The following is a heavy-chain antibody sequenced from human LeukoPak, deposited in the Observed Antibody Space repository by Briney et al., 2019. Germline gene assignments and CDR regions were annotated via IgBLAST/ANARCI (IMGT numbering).Heavy chain of an antibody. CDR3: TTRKLTFSDTDY. J-gene: IGHJ4*02. CDR2: IKSKTDGGTT. CDR1: GFTFSNVW. D-gene: IGHD1-14*01. V-gene: IGHV3-15*01. Sequence: GGSLRLSCAASGFTFSNVWMSWVRQVPGKGLEWVGRIKSKTDGGTTDYAAPVKGRFTISRDDSKNTLYLQMNSLKTEDTAVYYCTTRKLTFSDTDYWGQGTLVTVSS.